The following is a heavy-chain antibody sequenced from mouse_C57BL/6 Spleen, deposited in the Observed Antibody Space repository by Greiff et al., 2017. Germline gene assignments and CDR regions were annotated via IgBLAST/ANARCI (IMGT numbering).Heavy chain of an antibody. J-gene: IGHJ3*01. D-gene: IGHD2-4*01. V-gene: IGHV1-78*01. CDR2: IYPSDGST. CDR3: ARVYYDYDEFAY. Sequence: QVQLQQSDAELVKPGASVKISCKVSGYTFTDHTIHWMKQRPEQGLEWIGYIYPSDGSTKYNEKFKGKATLTADNSSSTAYMQLNSLTSEDSAVYFCARVYYDYDEFAYWGQGTLVTVSA. CDR1: GYTFTDHT.